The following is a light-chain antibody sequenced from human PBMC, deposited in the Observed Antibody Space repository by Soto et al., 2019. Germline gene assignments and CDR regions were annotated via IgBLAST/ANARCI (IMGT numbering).Light chain of an antibody. CDR1: SSDVGGYNY. CDR2: DVS. J-gene: IGLJ1*01. Sequence: QSALTQPASVSGSPGQSITISCTGNSSDVGGYNYVSWYQHHPGKAPKLMIYDVSNRPSGVSNRFSGSKSGNTASLTISGLQAEDEADYFCSSYTSSSTLYVFGTGTKLTVL. CDR3: SSYTSSSTLYV. V-gene: IGLV2-14*03.